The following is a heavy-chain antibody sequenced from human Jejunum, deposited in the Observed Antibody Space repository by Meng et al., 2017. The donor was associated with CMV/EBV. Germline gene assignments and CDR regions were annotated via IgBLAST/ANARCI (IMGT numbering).Heavy chain of an antibody. CDR1: GFLFKTYA. D-gene: IGHD2-2*01. V-gene: IGHV3-64*02. CDR3: TRDPNSIIVVPAAFDY. CDR2: ISSDGGST. Sequence: SGFLFKTYAMHWVRQAPEKGLEYLSSISSDGGSTDYADSVTGRFTISRDNSKNTLYLQMGGLRADDTAVYYCTRDPNSIIVVPAAFDYWGQGTLVTVSS. J-gene: IGHJ4*02.